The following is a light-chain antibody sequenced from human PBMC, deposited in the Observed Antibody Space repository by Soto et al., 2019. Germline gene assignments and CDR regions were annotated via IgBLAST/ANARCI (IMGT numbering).Light chain of an antibody. J-gene: IGKJ4*01. Sequence: DTVMTQSPATLSVSPGERVTLSCRASQSVSSDLAWYQQKPDQAPRLLIFGSSTRATGIPARFSGSGTGTEFLLTISSLQSEDFAVYYCQQYNNWPLTFGGGTKVEIK. CDR2: GSS. CDR3: QQYNNWPLT. CDR1: QSVSSD. V-gene: IGKV3-15*01.